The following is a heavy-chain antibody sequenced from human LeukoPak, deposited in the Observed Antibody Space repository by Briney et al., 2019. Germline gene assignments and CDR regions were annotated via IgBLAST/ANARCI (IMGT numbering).Heavy chain of an antibody. Sequence: ASVKASCKASGYTFTPYGISWVRQAPGQGLEWMGWISAHNGNTNYAQKLQGRVTLTTDTSTSTAYMELRSLRSDDTAVYYCAREATFGGVIVDYWGQGTLVTVSS. CDR3: AREATFGGVIVDY. V-gene: IGHV1-18*01. D-gene: IGHD3-16*02. CDR2: ISAHNGNT. CDR1: GYTFTPYG. J-gene: IGHJ4*02.